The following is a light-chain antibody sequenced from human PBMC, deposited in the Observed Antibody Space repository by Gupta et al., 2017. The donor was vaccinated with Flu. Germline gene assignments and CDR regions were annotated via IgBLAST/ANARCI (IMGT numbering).Light chain of an antibody. J-gene: IGKJ1*01. CDR3: QHENNTFGT. V-gene: IGKV1-5*03. CDR1: QSISSA. Sequence: DIQMTQSPSTLSASVGDRVTISCRASQSISSALAWYQQKPGKAPRLLICKASTVESGVPSRFSGSGSGTEFTLTISSRQPDDFATYYCQHENNTFGTFGQGTKVEIK. CDR2: KAS.